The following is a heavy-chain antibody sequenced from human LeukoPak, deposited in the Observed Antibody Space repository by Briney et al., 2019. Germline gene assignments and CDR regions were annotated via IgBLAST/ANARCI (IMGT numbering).Heavy chain of an antibody. V-gene: IGHV4-39*07. CDR3: ARDRNWYALAPGFDY. D-gene: IGHD2-8*01. Sequence: PSETLSLTCTVSGGSISSSSYYWGWIRQPPGKGLEWIGSVYRSGSTFYNPSLKSRVTKSVDTSKNQFSLRLRSVTAADTAVYYCARDRNWYALAPGFDYWGQGTLLTVSS. CDR2: VYRSGST. J-gene: IGHJ4*02. CDR1: GGSISSSSYY.